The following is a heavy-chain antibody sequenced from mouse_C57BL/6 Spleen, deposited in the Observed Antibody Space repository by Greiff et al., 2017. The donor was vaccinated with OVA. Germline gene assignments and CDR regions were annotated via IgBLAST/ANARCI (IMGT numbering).Heavy chain of an antibody. CDR2: IHPNSGST. D-gene: IGHD4-1*01. Sequence: QVQLQQPGAELVKPGASVKLSCKASGYTFTSYWMHWVKQRPGQGLEWIGMIHPNSGSTNYNEKFKSKATLTVDKSSSTAYMQLSSLTSEDSAVYYCAKGNWDVWYFDVWGTGTTVTVSS. V-gene: IGHV1-64*01. CDR3: AKGNWDVWYFDV. J-gene: IGHJ1*03. CDR1: GYTFTSYW.